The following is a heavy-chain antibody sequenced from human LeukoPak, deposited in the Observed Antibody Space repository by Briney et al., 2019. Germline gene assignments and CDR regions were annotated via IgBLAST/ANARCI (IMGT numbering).Heavy chain of an antibody. V-gene: IGHV4-34*01. J-gene: IGHJ4*02. D-gene: IGHD5-12*01. CDR2: INHSGST. CDR1: GGSFSGYY. Sequence: PSETLSLTCAVYGGSFSGYYWSWIRQPPGKGLEWIGEINHSGSTNYNPSLKSRVTISVDTSKNQFSLKLSSVTAADTAAYYCAKYGGYSYFDYWGQGTLVTVSS. CDR3: AKYGGYSYFDY.